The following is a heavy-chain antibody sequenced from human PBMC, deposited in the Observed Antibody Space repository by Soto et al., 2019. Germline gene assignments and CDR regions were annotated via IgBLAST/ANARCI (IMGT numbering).Heavy chain of an antibody. J-gene: IGHJ6*02. Sequence: QLQLQESGPGLVKPSETLSLTCTVSGGSISSSSYYWGWIRQPPGKGLEWMGSIYYSGSTYYNPSLKSRVAISVDTSKNQFSFKRSALTAADTAVYYCAIQAWGRFYDFWSCYYGMDVWVQGTTVTVSS. CDR2: IYYSGST. CDR1: GGSISSSSYY. V-gene: IGHV4-39*01. D-gene: IGHD3-3*01. CDR3: AIQAWGRFYDFWSCYYGMDV.